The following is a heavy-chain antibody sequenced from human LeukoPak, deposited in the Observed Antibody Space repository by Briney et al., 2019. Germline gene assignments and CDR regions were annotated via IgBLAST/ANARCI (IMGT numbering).Heavy chain of an antibody. Sequence: PSETLSLTCTGSGGSISSYYWSWIRQPPGKGLEWIGYIYYSGSTNYNPSLKSRVTISVDTSKNQFSLKLSSVTAADTAVYYCARRDPMMIVRHAFDIWGQGTRVTVSS. CDR3: ARRDPMMIVRHAFDI. V-gene: IGHV4-59*08. J-gene: IGHJ3*02. CDR2: IYYSGST. CDR1: GGSISSYY. D-gene: IGHD3-22*01.